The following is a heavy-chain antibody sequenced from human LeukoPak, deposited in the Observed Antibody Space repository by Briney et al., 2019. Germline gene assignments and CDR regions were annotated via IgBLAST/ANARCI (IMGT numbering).Heavy chain of an antibody. CDR2: INPNSGGT. CDR1: GYTFTGYY. D-gene: IGHD6-19*01. J-gene: IGHJ4*02. CDR3: ARSPKAVEFGY. V-gene: IGHV1-2*02. Sequence: GPVKVSCKASGYTFTGYYMHWVRQAPGQGLEWMGWINPNSGGTNYAQKFQGRVTMTRDTSICTAYMELSRLRSDDTAVYYCARSPKAVEFGYWGQGTLVTVSS.